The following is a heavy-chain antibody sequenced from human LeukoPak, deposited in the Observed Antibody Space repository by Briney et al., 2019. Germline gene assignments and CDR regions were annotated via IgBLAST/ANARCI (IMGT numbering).Heavy chain of an antibody. Sequence: GATVKISCKASGCTFTDYYMNWVQQAPGKGLEWMGRVDPENGETIYAEKFQGRVTITADTSTDTAYMELSSLRSEDTAVYYCATAGYYYDSSGYYSLDYWGQGTLVTVSS. V-gene: IGHV1-69-2*01. CDR3: ATAGYYYDSSGYYSLDY. D-gene: IGHD3-22*01. CDR1: GCTFTDYY. CDR2: VDPENGET. J-gene: IGHJ4*02.